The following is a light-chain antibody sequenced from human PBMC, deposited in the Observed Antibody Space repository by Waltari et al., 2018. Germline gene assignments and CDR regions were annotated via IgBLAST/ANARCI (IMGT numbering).Light chain of an antibody. CDR1: SPTIGQNG. Sequence: QSVLTQPPSVSEAPRQRVTLSCSGRSPTIGQNGVNWYQHLPGEAPKLLIFFDDLLPSGVSDRFSGSKSGTSASLAISGLQPQDEADYYCSTWDDSLNAWVFGGGTKLTVL. CDR3: STWDDSLNAWV. CDR2: FDD. J-gene: IGLJ3*02. V-gene: IGLV1-36*01.